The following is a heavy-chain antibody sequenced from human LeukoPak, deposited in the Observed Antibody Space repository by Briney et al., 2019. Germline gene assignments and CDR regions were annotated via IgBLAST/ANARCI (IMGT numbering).Heavy chain of an antibody. CDR3: ARGAYSSSWYYYYYYGMDV. D-gene: IGHD6-13*01. CDR2: MNPNSGNT. V-gene: IGHV1-8*02. CDR1: GYTFTSYA. Sequence: ASVKVSCKASGYTFTSYAMHWVRQAPGQRLEWMGWMNPNSGNTGYAQKFQGRVTMTRNTSISTAYMELSSLRSEDTAVYYCARGAYSSSWYYYYYYGMDVWGQGTTVTVSS. J-gene: IGHJ6*02.